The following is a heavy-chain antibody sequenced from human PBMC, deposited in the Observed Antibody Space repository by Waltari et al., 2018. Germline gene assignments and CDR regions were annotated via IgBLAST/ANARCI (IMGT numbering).Heavy chain of an antibody. Sequence: QVQLQQWGAGLLKPSETLSLTCPVSGAPFMPYYWAWVRHVPGKGLEWIGQIRHPGNTNYNPSLQSRVAISIDTSRSQFSLKVFSVTAADTGLYFCTRGGNYDFWSHTPFVDPWGQGTQVTVSS. J-gene: IGHJ5*02. V-gene: IGHV4-34*01. D-gene: IGHD3-3*01. CDR1: GAPFMPYY. CDR2: IRHPGNT. CDR3: TRGGNYDFWSHTPFVDP.